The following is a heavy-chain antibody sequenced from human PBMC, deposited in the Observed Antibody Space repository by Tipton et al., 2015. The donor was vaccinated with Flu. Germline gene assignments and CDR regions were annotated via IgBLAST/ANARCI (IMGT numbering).Heavy chain of an antibody. CDR2: ISWNSGSI. CDR3: AKGLHYYGMDV. Sequence: SLRLSCAASGFTFDDYAMHWVRQAPGKGLEWVSGISWNSGSIGYADSVKSRFTISRDNAKNSLYLQMNSLRAEDTALYYCAKGLHYYGMDVWGQGTTVTVSS. CDR1: GFTFDDYA. J-gene: IGHJ6*02. V-gene: IGHV3-9*01. D-gene: IGHD5-12*01.